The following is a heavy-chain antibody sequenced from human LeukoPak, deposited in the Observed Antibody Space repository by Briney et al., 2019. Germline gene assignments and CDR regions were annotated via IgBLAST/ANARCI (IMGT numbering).Heavy chain of an antibody. J-gene: IGHJ6*03. CDR3: ARSPPYYYYYMDV. V-gene: IGHV1-69*05. Sequence: SVKVSCKASGGTFSSYAISWVRQAPGQGLEWMGGIIPIFGTANYAQKFQGRVTITTDESTSTAYMELSSLRSEDTAVYYWARSPPYYYYYMDVWGKGTTVTVSS. CDR1: GGTFSSYA. CDR2: IIPIFGTA.